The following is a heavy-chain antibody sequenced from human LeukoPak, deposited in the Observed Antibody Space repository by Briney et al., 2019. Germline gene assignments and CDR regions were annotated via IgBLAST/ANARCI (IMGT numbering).Heavy chain of an antibody. CDR3: ARGGPELRFLEWPLDY. Sequence: SETPSLTRPVSGCSISSSSYYWGWIRQPPGKGVGWIWSIYYSGSTYYNPSLKSRVTISVDTSKNQFSLKLSSVTAADTAVYYCARGGPELRFLEWPLDYWGQGTLVTVSS. D-gene: IGHD3-3*01. V-gene: IGHV4-39*01. CDR1: GCSISSSSYY. CDR2: IYYSGST. J-gene: IGHJ4*02.